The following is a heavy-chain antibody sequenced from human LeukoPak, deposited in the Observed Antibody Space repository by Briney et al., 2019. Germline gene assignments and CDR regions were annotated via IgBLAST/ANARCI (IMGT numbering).Heavy chain of an antibody. V-gene: IGHV4-59*01. J-gene: IGHJ3*02. CDR2: IYYSGST. Sequence: PSETLSLTCAVYGGSISSYYWSWIRQPPGKGLEWIGYIYYSGSTNYNPSLKSRVTISVDTSKNQFSLKLSSVTAADTAVYYCAREERWLQFKDAFDIWGQGTMVTVSS. CDR3: AREERWLQFKDAFDI. D-gene: IGHD5-12*01. CDR1: GGSISSYY.